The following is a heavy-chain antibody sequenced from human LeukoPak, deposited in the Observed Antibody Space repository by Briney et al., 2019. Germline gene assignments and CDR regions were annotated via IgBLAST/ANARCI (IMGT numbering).Heavy chain of an antibody. J-gene: IGHJ2*01. D-gene: IGHD3-3*01. V-gene: IGHV4-30-4*08. Sequence: PSQTLSLTCTVSGGSISSGDYYWSWIRQPPGKGLEWIGYIYYSGSTYYSPSLKSRVTISVDTSKNQFSLKLSSVTAADTAVYYCARAPRNIGYYTNWYFDLWGRGTLVTVSS. CDR2: IYYSGST. CDR1: GGSISSGDYY. CDR3: ARAPRNIGYYTNWYFDL.